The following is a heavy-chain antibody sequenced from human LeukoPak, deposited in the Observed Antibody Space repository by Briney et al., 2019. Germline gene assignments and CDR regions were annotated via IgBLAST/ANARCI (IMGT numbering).Heavy chain of an antibody. D-gene: IGHD3-3*01. CDR2: IKEDGSAK. CDR1: GFTFSTHW. V-gene: IGHV3-7*01. CDR3: ASGYLDDFWSGHF. J-gene: IGHJ4*02. Sequence: GGSLRLSCVVAGFTFSTHWMSWVRHVPGKGLGWVANIKEDGSAKYYVDSVKGRFTISRDNAKKSLYLQMSSLRAEDSAIYYCASGYLDDFWSGHFWGQGTQVTVSS.